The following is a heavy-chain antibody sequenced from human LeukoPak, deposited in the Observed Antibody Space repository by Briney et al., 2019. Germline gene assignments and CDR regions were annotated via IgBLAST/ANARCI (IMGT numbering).Heavy chain of an antibody. CDR2: INHSGST. V-gene: IGHV4-34*01. J-gene: IGHJ4*02. Sequence: SETLSLTCAVYGGSFSGYYWSWIRQPPGKGLEWIGEINHSGSTNYNPSLKSRVTISVDTSKNQFSLKLSSVTAADTAVYYCARDRVAARKPFDYWGQGTLVTVSS. D-gene: IGHD6-19*01. CDR3: ARDRVAARKPFDY. CDR1: GGSFSGYY.